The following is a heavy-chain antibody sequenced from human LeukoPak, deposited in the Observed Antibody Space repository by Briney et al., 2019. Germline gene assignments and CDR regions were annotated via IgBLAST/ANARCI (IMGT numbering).Heavy chain of an antibody. J-gene: IGHJ4*02. CDR2: IYHSGST. D-gene: IGHD1-26*01. Sequence: PSETLSLTCTVSGYSISSGYYWGWIRQPPGKGLEWIGSIYHSGSTYYNPSLKSRVTISVDTSKNQFSLKLSSVTAADTAVYYCARSSGSYYGGSNFDYWGQGTLVTVSS. CDR3: ARSSGSYYGGSNFDY. CDR1: GYSISSGYY. V-gene: IGHV4-38-2*02.